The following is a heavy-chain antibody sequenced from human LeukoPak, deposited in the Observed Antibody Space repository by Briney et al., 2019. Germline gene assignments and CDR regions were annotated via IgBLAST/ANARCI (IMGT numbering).Heavy chain of an antibody. CDR2: ISAYNGNT. CDR1: GYTFTIYG. Sequence: ASVTVSFTASGYTFTIYGISWVRQAPGQGREGMGWISAYNGNTNYAQKLQGRVTMTTDTSTSTAYMELRSLRSDDTAVYYCARAGYSYGSPSYYYYYGMDVWGQGTTVTVSS. CDR3: ARAGYSYGSPSYYYYYGMDV. V-gene: IGHV1-18*01. J-gene: IGHJ6*02. D-gene: IGHD5-18*01.